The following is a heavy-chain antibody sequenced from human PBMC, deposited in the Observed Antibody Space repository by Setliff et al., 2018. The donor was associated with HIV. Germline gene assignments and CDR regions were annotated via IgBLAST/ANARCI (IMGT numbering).Heavy chain of an antibody. Sequence: PSEXLSLTCTVSGGAITSGXXXXSWIRQPAGKGLEWIGHMYTDGSXXYNPSFKSRVTISADPSKTQFSLKLTSFTVSDTARXYXPXXXVGATAIDYWGQGTLVTVSS. CDR3: PXXXVGATAIDY. CDR2: MYTDGSX. V-gene: IGHV4-61*09. J-gene: IGHJ4*02. D-gene: IGHD1-26*01. CDR1: GGAITSGX.